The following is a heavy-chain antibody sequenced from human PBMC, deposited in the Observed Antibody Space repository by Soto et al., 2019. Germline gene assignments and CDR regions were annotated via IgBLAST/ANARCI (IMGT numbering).Heavy chain of an antibody. D-gene: IGHD6-19*01. CDR2: IIPILGIA. CDR1: GGTFSSYT. CDR3: ARDGSGWSPFDY. Sequence: QVQLVQSGAEVKPGSSVKVSCKASGGTFSSYTISWVRQAPGQGLEWMGRIIPILGIANYAQKFQGRVTITADKSTSTAYMELSSLRSEDTAVYYCARDGSGWSPFDYWGQGTLVTVSS. V-gene: IGHV1-69*08. J-gene: IGHJ4*02.